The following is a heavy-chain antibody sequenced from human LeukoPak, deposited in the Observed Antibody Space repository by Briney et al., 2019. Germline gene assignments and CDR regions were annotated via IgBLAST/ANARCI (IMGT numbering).Heavy chain of an antibody. J-gene: IGHJ4*02. D-gene: IGHD4-17*01. CDR2: IYTSGST. CDR1: GGSISNYY. Sequence: SESLSLTCTVSGGSISNYYWNWIRQPAGKELEWIGRIYTSGSTNYNPSLKSRLTMSMDTSKNQYSLRLSSVTAADTAVYYCVRASDDFGDYGFDYWGQGTLVTVFS. V-gene: IGHV4-4*07. CDR3: VRASDDFGDYGFDY.